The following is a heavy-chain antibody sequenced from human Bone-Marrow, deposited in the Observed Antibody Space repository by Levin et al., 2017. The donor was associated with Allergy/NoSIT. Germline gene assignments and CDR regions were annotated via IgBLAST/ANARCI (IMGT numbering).Heavy chain of an antibody. CDR3: VRDPHYDFWISDSTGYFDL. CDR1: GDSISSYY. Sequence: SQTLSLTCAVSGDSISSYYWNWIRQPAGKGLEWIGRIFTSGSTNYNPSLKSRVTMSVDMSKNQLSLKLTSVTAADPAVYYCVRDPHYDFWISDSTGYFDLWGRGTPVTVSS. CDR2: IFTSGST. D-gene: IGHD3-3*01. J-gene: IGHJ2*01. V-gene: IGHV4-4*07.